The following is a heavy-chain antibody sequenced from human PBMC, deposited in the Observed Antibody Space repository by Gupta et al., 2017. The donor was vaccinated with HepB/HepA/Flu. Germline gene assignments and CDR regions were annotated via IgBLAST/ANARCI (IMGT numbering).Heavy chain of an antibody. CDR3: ARDRTKRAYYYDSSGYPHWFDP. Sequence: QVQLVQSGAEVKKPGSSVKVSCKAYGGNSSSYAISWVRQAPGQGPEWMGRIIPILGIANYAQKFQGRVTITADKSTSTAYMELSSLRSEDTAVYYCARDRTKRAYYYDSSGYPHWFDPWGQGTLVTVSS. V-gene: IGHV1-69*04. J-gene: IGHJ5*02. CDR2: IIPILGIA. D-gene: IGHD3-22*01. CDR1: GGNSSSYA.